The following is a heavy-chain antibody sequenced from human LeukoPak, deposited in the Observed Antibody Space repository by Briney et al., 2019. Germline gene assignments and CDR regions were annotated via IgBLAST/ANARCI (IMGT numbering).Heavy chain of an antibody. J-gene: IGHJ4*02. D-gene: IGHD3-22*01. V-gene: IGHV4-34*01. CDR3: ARGIPKDYYDSSGYYYRPRYYFDY. CDR2: INHSGST. CDR1: GGSFSGYY. Sequence: SETLSLTCAVYGGSFSGYYWSWLRQPPGKGLEWIGEINHSGSTNYNPSLKSRVTISVDTSKNQFSLKLSSVTAADTAVYYCARGIPKDYYDSSGYYYRPRYYFDYWGQGTLVTVSS.